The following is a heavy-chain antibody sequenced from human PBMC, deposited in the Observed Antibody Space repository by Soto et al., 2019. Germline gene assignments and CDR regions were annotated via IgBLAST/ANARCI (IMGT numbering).Heavy chain of an antibody. J-gene: IGHJ4*02. CDR2: IYSGGST. Sequence: EVQLVESGGGLIQPGGSLRLSCAASGFTVSSNYIRLVRQSPGKGLEWVSVIYSGGSTYYADFVKGRLTISRDNSKNTLYLKMHRLRAEATAVYYCARLYGSGSYYTDSWGQGSLVTVYS. CDR3: ARLYGSGSYYTDS. V-gene: IGHV3-53*01. D-gene: IGHD3-10*01. CDR1: GFTVSSNY.